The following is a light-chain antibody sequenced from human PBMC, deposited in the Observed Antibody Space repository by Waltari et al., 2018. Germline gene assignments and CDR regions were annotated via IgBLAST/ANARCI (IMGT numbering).Light chain of an antibody. CDR2: RNE. J-gene: IGLJ3*02. CDR1: SSKIGSNY. CDR3: ATWDDNLSHWV. Sequence: QSVLTQPPSASGTPGQGVTISCSGSSSKIGSNYVYWYQQLPGTPPKLLIYRNEQRPSGVPARFSGSKSGTSASLDISGLRSEDEADYHCATWDDNLSHWVFGGGTKMTVL. V-gene: IGLV1-47*01.